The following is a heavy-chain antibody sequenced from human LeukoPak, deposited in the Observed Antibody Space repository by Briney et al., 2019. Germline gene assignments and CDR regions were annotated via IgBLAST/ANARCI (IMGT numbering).Heavy chain of an antibody. CDR2: INHSGST. D-gene: IGHD5-24*01. Sequence: TSETLSLTCAVYGGSFSGYYWSWIRQPPGKGLEWIGEINHSGSTNYNPSLKSRVTISVDTSKNQFSLKLSSVTAADTAVYYCARDGPPGAFDIWGQGTMVTVSS. V-gene: IGHV4-34*01. J-gene: IGHJ3*02. CDR1: GGSFSGYY. CDR3: ARDGPPGAFDI.